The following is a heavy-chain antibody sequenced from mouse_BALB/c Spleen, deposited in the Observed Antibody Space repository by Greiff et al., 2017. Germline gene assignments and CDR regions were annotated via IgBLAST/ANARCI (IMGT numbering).Heavy chain of an antibody. J-gene: IGHJ1*01. D-gene: IGHD2-3*01. CDR3: ARGDDAPYFDV. V-gene: IGHV1-69*02. CDR2: IYPSDSYT. CDR1: GYTFTSYW. Sequence: QVQLQQPGAELVRPGASVKLSCKASGYTFTSYWINWVKQRPGQGLEWIGNIYPSDSYTNYNQKFKDKATLTVDKSSSTAYMQLSSPTSEDSAVYYCARGDDAPYFDVWGAGTTVTVSS.